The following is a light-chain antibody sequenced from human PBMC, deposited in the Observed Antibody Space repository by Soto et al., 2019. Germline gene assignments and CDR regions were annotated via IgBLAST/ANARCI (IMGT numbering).Light chain of an antibody. CDR3: FSYTSSGTYV. CDR2: EVS. V-gene: IGLV2-14*01. Sequence: QSVLTQPASVSGSPGQSITISCTGTSSDVGGYNYVSWYQLHPGKAPKLMIHEVSERPSGVSNRFSGSKSGNTASLTISGLQAEDETDYYCFSYTSSGTYVFGTGTKVTVL. CDR1: SSDVGGYNY. J-gene: IGLJ1*01.